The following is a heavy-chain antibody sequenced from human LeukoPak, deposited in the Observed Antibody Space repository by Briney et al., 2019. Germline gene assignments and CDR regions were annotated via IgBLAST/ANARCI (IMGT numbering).Heavy chain of an antibody. CDR1: GFTFTSYP. V-gene: IGHV3-23*01. CDR3: AKDLFLFFGDT. Sequence: VGSLRLSCAASGFTFTSYPMNWVRQAPGKGLEWVATIASDGFMAYYADSLKGRFVISRDNSQQTIYLQMNSLRADDTAVYYCAKDLFLFFGDTRGQGTLVTVSS. D-gene: IGHD3/OR15-3a*01. CDR2: IASDGFMA. J-gene: IGHJ5*02.